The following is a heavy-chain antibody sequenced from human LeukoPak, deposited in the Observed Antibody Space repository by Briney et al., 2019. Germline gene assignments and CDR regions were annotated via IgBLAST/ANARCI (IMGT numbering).Heavy chain of an antibody. CDR3: ARGRYIYGPSWDWFDP. D-gene: IGHD5-18*01. J-gene: IGHJ5*02. V-gene: IGHV4-4*07. CDR2: IYSSGTT. CDR1: GGSINTYY. Sequence: SETLSLTCTVSGGSINTYYWSWIRQPAGKGLEWIGRIYSSGTTHYNPSLKSRVTMSVDTSKNQFSLKLSSVTAADTAVYYCARGRYIYGPSWDWFDPWGQGTLVTVSS.